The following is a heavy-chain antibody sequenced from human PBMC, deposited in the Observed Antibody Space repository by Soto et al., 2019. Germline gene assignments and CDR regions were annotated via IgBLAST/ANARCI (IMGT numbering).Heavy chain of an antibody. CDR3: ATDLPANGYYYFNF. J-gene: IGHJ4*02. CDR2: ISHDGMNK. D-gene: IGHD5-18*01. CDR1: GFTFSNFA. V-gene: IGHV3-30*04. Sequence: QVQLVESGGGVVQPGRSLRLSCAASGFTFSNFAMHWVRQAPGKGLEWVAVISHDGMNKYYADSLKGRFTISRDNSKNTLLVQMNSLRVEDTAVYYCATDLPANGYYYFNFWGQGTLVTVSS.